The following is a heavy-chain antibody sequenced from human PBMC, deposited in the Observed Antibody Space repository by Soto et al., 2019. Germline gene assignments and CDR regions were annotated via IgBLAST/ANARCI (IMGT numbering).Heavy chain of an antibody. CDR1: GGTFSSYT. D-gene: IGHD4-17*01. V-gene: IGHV1-69*02. CDR2: IIPILGIA. CDR3: ARFHAYGGKGLDY. J-gene: IGHJ4*02. Sequence: QVQLVQSGAEVKKPGSSVKVSCKASGGTFSSYTISWVRQAPGQGLEWMGRIIPILGIANYAQKFQGRVTXSXDXXTSTAYMDLSSLRSEDTAVYDCARFHAYGGKGLDYWGQGTLVTVSS.